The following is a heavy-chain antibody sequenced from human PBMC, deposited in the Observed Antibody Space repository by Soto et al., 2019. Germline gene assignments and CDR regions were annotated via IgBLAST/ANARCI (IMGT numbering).Heavy chain of an antibody. D-gene: IGHD2-8*01. J-gene: IGHJ4*02. V-gene: IGHV5-10-1*01. CDR3: ARHDFNGDFYX. CDR1: GYMFPIYH. CDR2: IDPSDSRT. Sequence: GEALKISWEASGYMFPIYHISWVRQMPGKGMEWVVKIDPSDSRTMYRQSSRARITISVDKSINTAYLEWGRLNASDTAMYYCARHDFNGDFYXWGQGTQLTVSX.